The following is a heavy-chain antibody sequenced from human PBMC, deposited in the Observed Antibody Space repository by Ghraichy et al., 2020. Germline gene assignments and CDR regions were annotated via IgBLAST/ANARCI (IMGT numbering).Heavy chain of an antibody. CDR1: GGSISSYY. V-gene: IGHV4-59*01. CDR2: IYYSGST. CDR3: ARAWSSPTSVIDY. Sequence: SETLSLTCTVSGGSISSYYWSWIRQPPGKGLEWIGYIYYSGSTNYNPSLKSRVTISVDTSKNQFSLKLSSVTAADTAVYYCARAWSSPTSVIDYWGQGTLVTVSS. D-gene: IGHD6-6*01. J-gene: IGHJ4*02.